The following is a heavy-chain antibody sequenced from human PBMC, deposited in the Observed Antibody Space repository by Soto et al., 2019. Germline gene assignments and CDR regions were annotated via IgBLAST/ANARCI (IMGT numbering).Heavy chain of an antibody. V-gene: IGHV4-39*01. J-gene: IGHJ4*02. D-gene: IGHD6-6*01. CDR3: ARRSFEYSSSSDPGFFDY. CDR2: IYYSGST. CDR1: GGSISRSSYY. Sequence: TLSLTCTVSGGSISRSSYYWGWIRQPPGKGLEWIGSIYYSGSTFYNLSLKSRVTISVDTSKTQFPLKLSSVTVADTAVYYCARRSFEYSSSSDPGFFDYWGQGTPVTVSS.